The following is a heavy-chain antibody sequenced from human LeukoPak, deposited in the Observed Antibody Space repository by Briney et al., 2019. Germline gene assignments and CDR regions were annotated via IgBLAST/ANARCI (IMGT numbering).Heavy chain of an antibody. V-gene: IGHV4-39*01. CDR3: ASTRTRRSAFDI. Sequence: SETLSLTCTVSGGSISSSSYYWGWIRQPPGKGLEWIGSIYYSGSTYYNPSLKSRVPISVDTSKNQFSLKLSSVTAADTAVYYCASTRTRRSAFDIWGQGTMVTVSS. J-gene: IGHJ3*02. CDR2: IYYSGST. CDR1: GGSISSSSYY. D-gene: IGHD1-26*01.